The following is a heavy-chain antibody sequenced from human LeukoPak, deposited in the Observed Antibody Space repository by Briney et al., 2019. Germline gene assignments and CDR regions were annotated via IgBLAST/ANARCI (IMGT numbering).Heavy chain of an antibody. CDR3: AKDKGVVAFDI. D-gene: IGHD2-15*01. J-gene: IGHJ3*02. CDR1: GLTFSNHG. V-gene: IGHV3-30*02. Sequence: GGSLRLSCATAGLTFSNHGMHWVRQAPGKGLEWVTFIRNDGSDKYYADSVKGRFTISRDNSKNTLYQQMNTLRAEDTAVYYCAKDKGVVAFDIWGQGTMVTVSS. CDR2: IRNDGSDK.